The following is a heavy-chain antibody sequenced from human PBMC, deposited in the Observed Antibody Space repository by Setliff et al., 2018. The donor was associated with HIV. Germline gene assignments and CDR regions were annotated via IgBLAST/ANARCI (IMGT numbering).Heavy chain of an antibody. CDR2: ISAYNGNT. Sequence: ASVKVSCKASGYTFTSYGISWVRQAPGQGLEWMGWISAYNGNTNYAQKFQGRVTMTTDTSTSTAYMELRSLRSDDTAVYYRARDLPDCGGDCHPYYMDVWGKGTTVTVSS. D-gene: IGHD2-21*02. CDR1: GYTFTSYG. CDR3: ARDLPDCGGDCHPYYMDV. V-gene: IGHV1-18*01. J-gene: IGHJ6*03.